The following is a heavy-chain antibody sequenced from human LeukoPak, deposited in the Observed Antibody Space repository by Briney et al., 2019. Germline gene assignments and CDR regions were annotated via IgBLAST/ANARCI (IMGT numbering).Heavy chain of an antibody. D-gene: IGHD2-15*01. CDR1: GYTFTGYY. J-gene: IGHJ4*02. CDR2: INPNSGGT. V-gene: IGHV1-2*02. CDR3: AREEYCSGGSCYFLLDY. Sequence: ASVKVSCKASGYTFTGYYMHWVRQAPGQGLEWMGWINPNSGGTNYAQKFQGRVTMTRDTSISTAYMELSRLRSDDTAVYYCAREEYCSGGSCYFLLDYWGQGTLVTVSS.